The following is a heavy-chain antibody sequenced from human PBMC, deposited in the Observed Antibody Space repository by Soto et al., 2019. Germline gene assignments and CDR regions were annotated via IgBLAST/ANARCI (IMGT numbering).Heavy chain of an antibody. V-gene: IGHV3-30-3*01. D-gene: IGHD6-19*01. J-gene: IGHJ6*02. CDR2: ISYDGSNK. CDR3: ARDRRIGYSSGWFLYGGMDV. Sequence: GGSLRLSCAASGFTFSSYAMSWVRQAPGKGLEWVAVISYDGSNKYYADSVKGRFTISRDNSKNTLYLQMNSLRAEDTAGYYCARDRRIGYSSGWFLYGGMDVWGQGTTVTVSS. CDR1: GFTFSSYA.